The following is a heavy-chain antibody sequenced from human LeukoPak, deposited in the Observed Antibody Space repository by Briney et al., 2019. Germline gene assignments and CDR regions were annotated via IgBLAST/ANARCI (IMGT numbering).Heavy chain of an antibody. CDR2: IYPGDSDT. V-gene: IGHV5-51*01. Sequence: GESLKISCKGSGYSFTSYWIGWVRQMPGKGLEWMGIIYPGDSDTRYSPSFQGQVTISADKSISTAYLQWSSLKASDTAMYCCARRYDILTGHNWFDPWGQGTLVTVSS. CDR1: GYSFTSYW. J-gene: IGHJ5*02. D-gene: IGHD3-9*01. CDR3: ARRYDILTGHNWFDP.